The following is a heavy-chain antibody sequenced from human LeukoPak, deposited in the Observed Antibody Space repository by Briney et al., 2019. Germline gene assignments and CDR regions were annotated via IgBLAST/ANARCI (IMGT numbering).Heavy chain of an antibody. Sequence: NPGGSLRLTCASSGFTFTAYIMNWVRQAPGRGLEWISFISSSGHYIYYADSLKGRFTISRDNANSSLYLQISTLKAEDTAVYYCTRQWLRVMDVWGKGTTVTVSS. CDR1: GFTFTAYI. CDR2: ISSSGHYI. D-gene: IGHD6-19*01. CDR3: TRQWLRVMDV. V-gene: IGHV3-21*01. J-gene: IGHJ6*04.